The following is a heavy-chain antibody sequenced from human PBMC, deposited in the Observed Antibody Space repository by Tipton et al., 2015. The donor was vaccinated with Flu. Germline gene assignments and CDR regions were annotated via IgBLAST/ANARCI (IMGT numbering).Heavy chain of an antibody. Sequence: QLVQSGGGVVQPGRSTRLSCISSGFTFNTFGMHWVRQAPGKGLEWVALISYDGSHKYYADSVKGRSTISRDTSKNTLYLEMSSLRDEDTAIYFCAKSPTVGSTPPDNWGQGTLVTVS. D-gene: IGHD1-26*01. V-gene: IGHV3-30*18. CDR2: ISYDGSHK. CDR1: GFTFNTFG. J-gene: IGHJ4*02. CDR3: AKSPTVGSTPPDN.